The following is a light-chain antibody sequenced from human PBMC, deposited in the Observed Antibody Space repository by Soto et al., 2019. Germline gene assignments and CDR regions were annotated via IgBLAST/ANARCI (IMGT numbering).Light chain of an antibody. CDR2: DVI. CDR1: SSDVGGYDY. Sequence: QSVLTQPASVSGSPGQSITISCTGTSSDVGGYDYVSWYQQHPGKAPKLMIYDVINRPSGVSSRFSGSKSGNTASLTISGLQAEDEADYYCSSYAISRDVVFGGGTKLTVL. CDR3: SSYAISRDVV. J-gene: IGLJ2*01. V-gene: IGLV2-14*01.